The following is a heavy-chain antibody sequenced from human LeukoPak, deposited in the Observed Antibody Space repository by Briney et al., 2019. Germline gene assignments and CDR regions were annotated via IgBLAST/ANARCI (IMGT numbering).Heavy chain of an antibody. CDR1: GFTFGSYA. J-gene: IGHJ4*02. Sequence: GGSLRLSCAASGFTFGSYAMSWVRQAPGKGLEWVSTISGSGGNIYYADSVKGRFTISRDNSKNALYLQMTSLRAEDTVVYYCAKYAPVNIVVVPAANSWGQGTLVTVSS. CDR3: AKYAPVNIVVVPAANS. CDR2: ISGSGGNI. V-gene: IGHV3-23*01. D-gene: IGHD2-2*01.